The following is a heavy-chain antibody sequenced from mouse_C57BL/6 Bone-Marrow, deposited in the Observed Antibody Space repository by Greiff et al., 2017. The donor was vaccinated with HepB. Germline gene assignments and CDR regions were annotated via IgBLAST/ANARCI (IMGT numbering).Heavy chain of an antibody. CDR3: ARRGVVTTVVPPWFAD. D-gene: IGHD2-2*01. J-gene: IGHJ3*01. Sequence: QLQQSGAELMKPGASVKLSCKATGYTFTGYWIEWVKQRPGHGLEWIGEILPGSGSTNYNEKFKGKATFTADTSSNTAYMQLSSLTTEDSAIYYCARRGVVTTVVPPWFADWGQGTLVTVSA. CDR2: ILPGSGST. CDR1: GYTFTGYW. V-gene: IGHV1-9*01.